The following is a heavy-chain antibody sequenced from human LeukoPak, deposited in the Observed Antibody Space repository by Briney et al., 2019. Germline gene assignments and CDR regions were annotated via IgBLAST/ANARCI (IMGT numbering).Heavy chain of an antibody. Sequence: GASVKVSCKASGYTFTGYYMHWVRQAPGQGLEWMGWINPNSGGTNYAQKFQGRVTMTRDTSISTAYMELSRLRSGDTAVYYCARGSVVASWYYMDVWGKGTTVTISS. J-gene: IGHJ6*03. V-gene: IGHV1-2*02. CDR2: INPNSGGT. D-gene: IGHD5-12*01. CDR1: GYTFTGYY. CDR3: ARGSVVASWYYMDV.